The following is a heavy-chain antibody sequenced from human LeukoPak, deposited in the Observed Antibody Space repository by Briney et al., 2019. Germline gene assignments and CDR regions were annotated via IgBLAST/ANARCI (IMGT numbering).Heavy chain of an antibody. D-gene: IGHD6-19*01. CDR1: DDSITMYY. J-gene: IGHJ4*02. CDR3: ARDSALAQAVMFDY. CDR2: IDHSGST. V-gene: IGHV4-38-2*02. Sequence: SETLSLTCSVSDDSITMYYWTWIRQPPGKGLEWTGSIDHSGSTYYNPSLKSRITISLDTSKNQFSLNLSSVTAADTAVYYCARDSALAQAVMFDYWGQGTLVTVSS.